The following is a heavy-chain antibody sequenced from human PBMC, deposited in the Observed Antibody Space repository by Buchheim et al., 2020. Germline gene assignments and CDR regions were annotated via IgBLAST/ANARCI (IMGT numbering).Heavy chain of an antibody. CDR1: GFTFSSYS. V-gene: IGHV3-21*01. D-gene: IGHD2-15*01. CDR2: ISSSSSYI. CDR3: ARGVVAATSIQLWPKKQNGMDV. J-gene: IGHJ6*02. Sequence: EVQLVESGGGLVKPGGSLRLSCAASGFTFSSYSMNWVRQAPGKGLEWVSSISSSSSYIYYADSVKGRFTISRDNATNSLYLQMNSLRAEDTAVYYCARGVVAATSIQLWPKKQNGMDVWGQGTT.